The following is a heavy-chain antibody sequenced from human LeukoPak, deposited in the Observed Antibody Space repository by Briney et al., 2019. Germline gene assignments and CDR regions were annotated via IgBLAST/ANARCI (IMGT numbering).Heavy chain of an antibody. J-gene: IGHJ4*02. CDR1: GYTFTSYY. CDR3: VTGAPWV. D-gene: IGHD1-26*01. CDR2: MDPKTGKS. Sequence: GASVKVSCKASGYTFTSYYMHWVRQAPGQGLEWMGWMDPKTGKSGYAQKFQGRVSMTRNTSITTAYLEFSSLRPADTAIYYCVTGAPWVWGQGTLIVVSS. V-gene: IGHV1-8*02.